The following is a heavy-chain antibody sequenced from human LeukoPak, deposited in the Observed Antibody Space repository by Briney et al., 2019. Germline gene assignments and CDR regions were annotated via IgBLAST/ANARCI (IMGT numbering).Heavy chain of an antibody. CDR1: GFTFSSYG. V-gene: IGHV3-30*18. J-gene: IGHJ6*03. Sequence: GGSLRLSCAAPGFTFSSYGMHWVRQAPGKGLEWVAVISYDGSNKYYADSVKGRFTISRDNSKNTLYLQMNSLRAEDTAVYYCAKAESGSYFRVYYYYYYMDVWGKGTTVTVSS. CDR3: AKAESGSYFRVYYYYYYMDV. CDR2: ISYDGSNK. D-gene: IGHD1-26*01.